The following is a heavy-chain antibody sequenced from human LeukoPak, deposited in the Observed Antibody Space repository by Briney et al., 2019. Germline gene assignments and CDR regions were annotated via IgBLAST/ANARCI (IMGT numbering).Heavy chain of an antibody. CDR3: ANDLGWIQLNLG. CDR1: GFTFSNAW. CDR2: IKSKTDGGTT. D-gene: IGHD5-18*01. Sequence: GGSLRLSCAASGFTFSNAWMSWVRQAPGKGLEWVGRIKSKTDGGTTDYAAPVKGRFTISRDDSKNTLYLQMNSLKTEDTAVYYCANDLGWIQLNLGRGQGTLVTVSS. J-gene: IGHJ4*02. V-gene: IGHV3-15*01.